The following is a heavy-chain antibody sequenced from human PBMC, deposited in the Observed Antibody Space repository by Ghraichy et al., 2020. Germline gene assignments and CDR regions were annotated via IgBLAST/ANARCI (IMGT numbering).Heavy chain of an antibody. CDR2: ISGSGGST. V-gene: IGHV3-23*01. CDR1: GFTFSSYA. Sequence: LSLTCAASGFTFSSYAMSWVRQAPGKGLEWVSAISGSGGSTYYADSVKGRFTISRDNSKNTLYLQMNSLRAEDTAVYYCAKDRGGDSSGWYYFDYWGQGTLVTVSS. J-gene: IGHJ4*02. CDR3: AKDRGGDSSGWYYFDY. D-gene: IGHD6-19*01.